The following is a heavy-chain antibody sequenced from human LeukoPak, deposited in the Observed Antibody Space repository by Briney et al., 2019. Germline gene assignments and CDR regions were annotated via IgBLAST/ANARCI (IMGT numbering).Heavy chain of an antibody. Sequence: PSETLSLTRTVSGGSISSYYWSWIRQPPGKGLEWIGYIYYSGSTNYNPSLKSRVTISVDTSKNQFSLKLSSVTAADTAVYYCARAHAGYSSACDYWGQGTLVTVSS. J-gene: IGHJ4*02. CDR3: ARAHAGYSSACDY. CDR2: IYYSGST. CDR1: GGSISSYY. D-gene: IGHD6-25*01. V-gene: IGHV4-59*01.